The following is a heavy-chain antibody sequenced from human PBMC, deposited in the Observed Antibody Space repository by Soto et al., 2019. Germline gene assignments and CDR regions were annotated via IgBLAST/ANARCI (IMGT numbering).Heavy chain of an antibody. V-gene: IGHV1-69*13. Sequence: GASVKVSCKASGGTFSSYAISWVRQAPGQGLEWMGGIIPIFGTANYAQKFQGRVTITADESTSTAYMELSSLRSEDTAVYYGARDHPYSSSAGWYFDLWGRGTLVTVSS. CDR3: ARDHPYSSSAGWYFDL. CDR1: GGTFSSYA. CDR2: IIPIFGTA. J-gene: IGHJ2*01. D-gene: IGHD6-6*01.